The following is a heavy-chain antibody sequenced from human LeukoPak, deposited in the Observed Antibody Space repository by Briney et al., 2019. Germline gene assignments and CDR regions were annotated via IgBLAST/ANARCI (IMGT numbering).Heavy chain of an antibody. V-gene: IGHV3-53*01. CDR2: IYSDGST. Sequence: GGSLRLSCAAPGFTVSNNYINWVRQAPGKGLQWVSVIYSDGSTYYADSVAGRFTVSRDNSKNTLYLQMNSLRAEDTAVYYCARGTKMNVYYFDYWGQGTLVTVSS. CDR1: GFTVSNNY. CDR3: ARGTKMNVYYFDY. D-gene: IGHD2-8*01. J-gene: IGHJ4*02.